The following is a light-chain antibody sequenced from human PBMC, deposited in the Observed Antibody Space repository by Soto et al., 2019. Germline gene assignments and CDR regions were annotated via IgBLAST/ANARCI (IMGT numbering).Light chain of an antibody. Sequence: DIQMTQSPSSLSAVVGDRVTISCRASQTISTYLNWYQQRPGEAPKMLIFAASRLQSGVPSRFIGCGSWTLCTLSFRGLLLNDFSVYYFQHIYSYPYTFCQGTKVEVK. J-gene: IGKJ2*01. CDR2: AAS. V-gene: IGKV1-39*01. CDR3: QHIYSYPYT. CDR1: QTISTY.